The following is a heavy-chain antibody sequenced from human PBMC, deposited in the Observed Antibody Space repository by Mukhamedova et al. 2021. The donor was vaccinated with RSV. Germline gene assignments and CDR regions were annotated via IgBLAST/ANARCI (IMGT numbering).Heavy chain of an antibody. CDR3: ARGIAAAEESKKNRFDP. D-gene: IGHD6-13*01. CDR1: SHA. V-gene: IGHV3-30*01. CDR2: ISYDGSNK. Sequence: SHAMHWVRQAPGKGLEWVAVISYDGSNKYYADSVKGRFTISRDNSKNTLYLQMNSLRAEDTAVYYCARGIAAAEESKKNRFDPWG. J-gene: IGHJ5*02.